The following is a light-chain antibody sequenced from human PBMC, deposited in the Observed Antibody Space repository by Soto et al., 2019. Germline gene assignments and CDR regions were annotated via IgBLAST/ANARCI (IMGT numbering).Light chain of an antibody. V-gene: IGKV1-5*01. CDR2: DAS. Sequence: DFQMTQSPSTLSASVGDRVTITCRASQSISSWLAWYQQKPGKAPKPLIYDASSLESGVPSRFSGSGSGTEFTLTISSLQPDDFATYYCQQYNSYSRTFGQGTKVDIK. J-gene: IGKJ1*01. CDR3: QQYNSYSRT. CDR1: QSISSW.